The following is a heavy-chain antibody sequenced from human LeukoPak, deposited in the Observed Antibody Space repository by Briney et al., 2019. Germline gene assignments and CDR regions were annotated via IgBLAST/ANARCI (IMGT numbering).Heavy chain of an antibody. CDR2: IYPGDSDT. D-gene: IGHD6-19*01. CDR1: GSIFTSYW. J-gene: IGHJ4*02. V-gene: IGHV5-51*01. CDR3: ARHVAVAGTGTLGY. Sequence: PGASLQISCEGSGSIFTSYWIGWGRQLPGKGLEWMGIIYPGDSDTRYSLSFQGQVTISADKSISTAYLQWSSLKAWDTAMYYCARHVAVAGTGTLGYWGQGTLVTVSS.